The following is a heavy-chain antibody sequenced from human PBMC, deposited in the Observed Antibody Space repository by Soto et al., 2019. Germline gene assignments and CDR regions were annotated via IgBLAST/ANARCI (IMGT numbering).Heavy chain of an antibody. CDR1: GGSISSGGYY. J-gene: IGHJ3*02. Sequence: SETLSLTCTVSGGSISSGGYYWSWIRQHPGKGLEWIGYIYYSGSTYYNPSLKSRVTISVDTSKNQFSLKLSSVTAADTAVYYCARGRDYLSGFVAFDIWGQGTMVTVSS. CDR3: ARGRDYLSGFVAFDI. V-gene: IGHV4-31*03. CDR2: IYYSGST. D-gene: IGHD4-17*01.